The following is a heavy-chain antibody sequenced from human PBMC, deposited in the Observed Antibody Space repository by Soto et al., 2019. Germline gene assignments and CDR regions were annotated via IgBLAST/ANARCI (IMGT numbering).Heavy chain of an antibody. Sequence: GGSLRLSCAASGFVFEMYWMHWVRHTPGKGHEWVSRMSDDGARTGYADSVKGRFTSCRDNAKTSLYLQMNSLRADVPAVHYFTRGSRPRSVGTRAYWGLGALVAVSS. CDR2: MSDDGART. D-gene: IGHD6-13*01. CDR3: TRGSRPRSVGTRAY. J-gene: IGHJ4*02. V-gene: IGHV3-74*01. CDR1: GFVFEMYW.